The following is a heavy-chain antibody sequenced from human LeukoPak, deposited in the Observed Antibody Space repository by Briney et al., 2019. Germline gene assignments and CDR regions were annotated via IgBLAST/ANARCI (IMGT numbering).Heavy chain of an antibody. J-gene: IGHJ4*02. CDR1: GGSFSGYY. V-gene: IGHV4-34*01. CDR3: ARDRRQLWGAGYYFDY. D-gene: IGHD5-18*01. Sequence: SETLSLTCAVYGGSFSGYYWSWIRQPPGKGLEWIGEINHSGSTNYNPSLKSRVTISVDTSKNQFSLKLSSVTAADTAVYYCARDRRQLWGAGYYFDYWGQGTLVTVSS. CDR2: INHSGST.